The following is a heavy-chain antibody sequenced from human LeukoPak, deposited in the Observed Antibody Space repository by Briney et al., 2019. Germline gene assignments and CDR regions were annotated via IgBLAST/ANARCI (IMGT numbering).Heavy chain of an antibody. Sequence: SETLSLTCAVYGGSFSGYYWSWIRQPPAKGLEWIGEINHSGSTNYNPSLKRRVTISVDTYKNQFSLKLSSVTAADTAVYYCARESRRYYYDSSGYYYNDYWGQGTLVTVSS. J-gene: IGHJ4*02. V-gene: IGHV4-34*01. CDR1: GGSFSGYY. CDR2: INHSGST. D-gene: IGHD3-22*01. CDR3: ARESRRYYYDSSGYYYNDY.